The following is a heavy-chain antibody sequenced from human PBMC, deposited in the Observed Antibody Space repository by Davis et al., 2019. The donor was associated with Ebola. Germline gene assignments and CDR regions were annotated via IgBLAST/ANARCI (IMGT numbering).Heavy chain of an antibody. J-gene: IGHJ4*02. V-gene: IGHV4-39*07. CDR3: ARSTALIAVGDY. D-gene: IGHD6-19*01. CDR2: IYYSGYT. CDR1: GGSISSSSYY. Sequence: SETLSLTCTVSGGSISSSSYYWGWIRQPPGKGLEWIGSIYYSGYTQYNPSLKSRVTISVDRSKNQFSLKLSSVTAADTAVYFCARSTALIAVGDYWGQGTLVTVSS.